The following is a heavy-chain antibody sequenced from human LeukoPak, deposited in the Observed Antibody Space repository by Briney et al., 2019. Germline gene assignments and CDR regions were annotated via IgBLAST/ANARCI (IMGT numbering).Heavy chain of an antibody. J-gene: IGHJ3*01. V-gene: IGHV3-15*01. D-gene: IGHD3-10*01. CDR2: MKSDVSGATP. Sequence: GGSLRLSCKASGFTLSNAWIHWVRQAPGKGLEWVGRMKSDVSGATPDYATPVKGRFTISRDDSENTLHLHMNNLKIEDGVVYYCTTDFGWGQGTMVTVSS. CDR1: GFTLSNAW. CDR3: TTDFG.